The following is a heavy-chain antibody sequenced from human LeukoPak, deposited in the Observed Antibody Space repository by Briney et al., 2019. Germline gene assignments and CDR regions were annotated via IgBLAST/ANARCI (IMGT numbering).Heavy chain of an antibody. J-gene: IGHJ4*02. CDR1: GFTFDDYG. D-gene: IGHD3-3*01. Sequence: GGSLRLSCAASGFTFDDYGMSWVRQAPGKGLEWVSGINWNGGSTGYASSVKGRFTISRDNAKNSLYLQMNSLRAEDTAFYYCARGGITIFGGIIYQDYWGQGTLVTVSS. V-gene: IGHV3-20*04. CDR3: ARGGITIFGGIIYQDY. CDR2: INWNGGST.